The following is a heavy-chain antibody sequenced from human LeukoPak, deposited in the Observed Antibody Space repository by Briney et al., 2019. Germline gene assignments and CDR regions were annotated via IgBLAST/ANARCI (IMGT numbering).Heavy chain of an antibody. CDR2: ISSSSSTI. J-gene: IGHJ4*02. D-gene: IGHD5-12*01. CDR3: AKESGYDLAAHF. Sequence: PGGSLRLSCAASGFTFSSYSMNWVRQAPGKGLEWVSYISSSSSTIYYADSVKGRFTISRDNAKNSLYLQMNSLRAEDTAVYYCAKESGYDLAAHFWGQGTLVTVSS. V-gene: IGHV3-48*01. CDR1: GFTFSSYS.